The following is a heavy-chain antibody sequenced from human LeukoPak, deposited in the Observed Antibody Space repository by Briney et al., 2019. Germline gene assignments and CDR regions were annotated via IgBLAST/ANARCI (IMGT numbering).Heavy chain of an antibody. CDR1: GYSFTSYW. V-gene: IGHV5-51*01. CDR2: IYPGDPDT. D-gene: IGHD3-22*01. CDR3: ARRFDYDSSGYYSPAVHDAFDI. J-gene: IGHJ3*02. Sequence: GESLKISCKGSGYSFTSYWIGWVRQMPGKGLEWMGIIYPGDPDTRYSPSFQGQVTISADKSISTAYLQWSSLKASDTAMYYCARRFDYDSSGYYSPAVHDAFDIWGQGTMVTVSS.